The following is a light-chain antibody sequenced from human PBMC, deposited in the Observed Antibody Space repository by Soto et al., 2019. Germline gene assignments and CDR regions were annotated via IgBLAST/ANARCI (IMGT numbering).Light chain of an antibody. V-gene: IGLV1-51*01. J-gene: IGLJ1*01. CDR3: GSWDSSLSAYV. CDR2: DDN. CDR1: SSNIGGNS. Sequence: QSVLTQPPSVSAAPGQKVTISCSGSSSNIGGNSVSWYQQLPGTAPKLLIYDDNKRPSGIPERLSGSKSRTPATLGITVFQTGDEADYYCGSWDSSLSAYVFGTGTKVTV.